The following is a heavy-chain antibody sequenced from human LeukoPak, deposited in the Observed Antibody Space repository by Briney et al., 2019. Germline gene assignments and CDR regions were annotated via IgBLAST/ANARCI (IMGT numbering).Heavy chain of an antibody. CDR1: GGTFSSYA. CDR2: IIPIFGTA. V-gene: IGHV1-69*05. Sequence: GASVKVSCKASGGTFSSYAISGVRQAPGQGLEWMGGIIPIFGTANYAQKFQGRVTITTDESTSTAYMELSSLRSEDTAVYYCARETYCSSTSCYIYWGQGTLVTVSS. D-gene: IGHD2-2*02. CDR3: ARETYCSSTSCYIY. J-gene: IGHJ4*02.